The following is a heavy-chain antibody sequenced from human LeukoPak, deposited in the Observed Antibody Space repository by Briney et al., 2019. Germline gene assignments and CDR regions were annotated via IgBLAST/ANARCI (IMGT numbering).Heavy chain of an antibody. V-gene: IGHV4-4*07. CDR1: GASISRYY. CDR2: IYTSGST. J-gene: IGHJ4*02. CDR3: ASYNDFWSGYTN. D-gene: IGHD3-3*01. Sequence: SETLSLTCTVSGASISRYYWSWIRQPAGKGLEWIGRIYTSGSTNYNPSLKSRVTMSVDTSKNQFSLKLSSVTAADTAVYYCASYNDFWSGYTNWGQGTLVTVSS.